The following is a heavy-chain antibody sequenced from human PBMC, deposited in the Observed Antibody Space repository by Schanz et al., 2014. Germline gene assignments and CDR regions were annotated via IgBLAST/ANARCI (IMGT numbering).Heavy chain of an antibody. V-gene: IGHV1-69*02. J-gene: IGHJ4*02. CDR1: GGTFNSYT. D-gene: IGHD4-17*01. CDR2: IVPIAGIT. CDR3: ARGYGDSPTDF. Sequence: QVQLVQSGAEVKKPGSSMKVSCKASGGTFNSYTINWVRQAPGQGLEWMGRIVPIAGITNYAQRFQGRVTITADRSTSTAYMELSSLRSEDTAVYYCARGYGDSPTDFWGQGTLVTVSS.